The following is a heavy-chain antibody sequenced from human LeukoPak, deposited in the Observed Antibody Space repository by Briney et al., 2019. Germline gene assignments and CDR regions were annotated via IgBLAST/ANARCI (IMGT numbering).Heavy chain of an antibody. J-gene: IGHJ6*03. V-gene: IGHV4-59*01. CDR2: IYYSGST. CDR1: GGSISSYY. Sequence: PSETLSVTCTVSGGSISSYYWSWIRQPPGKGLEWIGYIYYSGSTNYNPSLKSRVTISVDTSKNQFSLKLSSVTAADTAVYYCARDVTDYYYMDVWGKGTTVTVSS. CDR3: ARDVTDYYYMDV.